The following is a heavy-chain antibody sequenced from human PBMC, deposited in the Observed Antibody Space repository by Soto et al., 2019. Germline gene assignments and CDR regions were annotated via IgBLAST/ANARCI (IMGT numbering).Heavy chain of an antibody. CDR3: VKDFRVGYDWTHD. CDR1: GFIFSNYA. V-gene: IGHV3-23*01. D-gene: IGHD5-12*01. Sequence: DVQLLESGGDLVQPGGSLRLSCAASGFIFSNYAMSWVRQAPGKGLEWVSLIRGSGGPTNYADSVKGRFTVSRDNSKNFLLLQMHSLRAEDTAVYYCVKDFRVGYDWTHDWGQGTLVTVSS. J-gene: IGHJ4*02. CDR2: IRGSGGPT.